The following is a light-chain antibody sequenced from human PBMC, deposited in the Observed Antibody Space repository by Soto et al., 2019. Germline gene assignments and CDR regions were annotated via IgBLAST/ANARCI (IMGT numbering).Light chain of an antibody. Sequence: QPVLTQPPSASGAPGQRVTISCSGTKSNIGGNPVNWYQQLPGSAPKLLVYSDDQRPSGVPDRFSGSRSGTSASLVISGLQPEDEGDYHCAAWDDSLNGFVAFGGGTKLTVL. J-gene: IGLJ2*01. CDR2: SDD. CDR3: AAWDDSLNGFVA. V-gene: IGLV1-44*01. CDR1: KSNIGGNP.